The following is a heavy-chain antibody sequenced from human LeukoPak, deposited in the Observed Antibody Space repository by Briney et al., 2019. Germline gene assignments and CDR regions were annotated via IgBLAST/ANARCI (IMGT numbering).Heavy chain of an antibody. CDR3: ARGNYDYFDY. CDR1: GGSFSGYH. Sequence: PSETLSLTCAVYGGSFSGYHWSWIRQPPGKGLEWIGEINHSGSTSYNPSLKSRVTISVDTSKNQFSLKLSSVTAADTAVYYCARGNYDYFDYWGQGTLVTVS. J-gene: IGHJ4*02. D-gene: IGHD1-7*01. CDR2: INHSGST. V-gene: IGHV4-34*01.